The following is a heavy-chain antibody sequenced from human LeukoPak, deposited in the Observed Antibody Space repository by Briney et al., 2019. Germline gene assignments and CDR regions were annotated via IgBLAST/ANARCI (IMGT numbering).Heavy chain of an antibody. CDR2: ISAYNGNT. Sequence: ASVKVSCKASGYTFTSYGISWVRQAPGQGLEWMGWISAYNGNTNYAQKLQGRVTMTTDTSTSTAYMELRSLRSDDTAVYYCARDHELWNDGWFDPWGQGTLVTVSS. V-gene: IGHV1-18*01. J-gene: IGHJ5*02. CDR3: ARDHELWNDGWFDP. D-gene: IGHD1-1*01. CDR1: GYTFTSYG.